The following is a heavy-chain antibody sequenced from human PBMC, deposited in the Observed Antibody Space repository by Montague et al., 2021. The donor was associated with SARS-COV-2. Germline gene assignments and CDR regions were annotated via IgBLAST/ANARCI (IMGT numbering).Heavy chain of an antibody. CDR1: GGSFSNYY. V-gene: IGHV4-34*01. J-gene: IGHJ6*02. CDR2: INHSGST. D-gene: IGHD1-14*01. Sequence: SETLSLTCAVYGGSFSNYYWSWIRQPPGKGLEWIGGINHSGSTNYNSSLKSRVTVSVDTSENQFSLNLSSVTAADTAVYYCARAPPLYIAPSGAMDVWGQGTTVTVSS. CDR3: ARAPPLYIAPSGAMDV.